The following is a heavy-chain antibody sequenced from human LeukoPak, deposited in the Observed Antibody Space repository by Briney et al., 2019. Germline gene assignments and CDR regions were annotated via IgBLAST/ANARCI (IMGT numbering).Heavy chain of an antibody. CDR3: AKDDGSRSYSVY. D-gene: IGHD1-26*01. CDR2: IYHSGST. V-gene: IGHV4-59*01. Sequence: PSETLSLTCTVSGGSISSYYWSWIRQPLGEGLEWIGYIYHSGSTNYNPSLKSRVTISVDTSKNQFSLKLSPVTAADTAVYYCAKDDGSRSYSVYWGQGTLVTVSS. CDR1: GGSISSYY. J-gene: IGHJ4*02.